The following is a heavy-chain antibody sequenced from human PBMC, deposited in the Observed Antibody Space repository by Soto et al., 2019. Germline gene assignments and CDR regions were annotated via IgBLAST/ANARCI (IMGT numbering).Heavy chain of an antibody. CDR3: ARSLGGGIYDFCSAYSISGMDV. CDR2: ISSSGSTI. Sequence: LRLSCAGSGFTFSDYYMSWIRQAPGKGLEWVSYISSSGSTIYYADSVKGRFTISRDNAKNSLYLQMNSLRAEDTAVYYCARSLGGGIYDFCSAYSISGMDVWGHGPTVNV. J-gene: IGHJ6*02. V-gene: IGHV3-11*01. D-gene: IGHD3-3*01. CDR1: GFTFSDYY.